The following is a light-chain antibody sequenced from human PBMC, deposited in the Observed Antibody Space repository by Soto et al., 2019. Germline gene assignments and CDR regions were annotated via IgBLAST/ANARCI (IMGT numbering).Light chain of an antibody. CDR2: AIS. Sequence: EIQMTQSPSSLSASVGDRVTITCRASQDISNRLVWLQQKPGKAPESLIYAISSLESGVPSRFSGSGSGSDFTLTISALQPEDFGTYYCQHYMTYPITFGQGTRLDIK. CDR3: QHYMTYPIT. J-gene: IGKJ5*01. V-gene: IGKV1-16*01. CDR1: QDISNR.